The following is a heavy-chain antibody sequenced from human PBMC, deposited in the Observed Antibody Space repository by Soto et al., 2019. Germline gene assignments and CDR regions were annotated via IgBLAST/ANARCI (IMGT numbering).Heavy chain of an antibody. CDR2: IIPIFGTA. CDR1: GGTFSSYA. J-gene: IGHJ4*02. V-gene: IGHV1-69*13. D-gene: IGHD2-2*01. Sequence: SVKVSFKASGGTFSSYAISWLRQAPGQGLEWMGGIIPIFGTANYAQKFQGRVTITADESTSTAYMELSSLRSEDTAVYYCARDVRDCSSTSCRYYFDYWGQGTLVTVSS. CDR3: ARDVRDCSSTSCRYYFDY.